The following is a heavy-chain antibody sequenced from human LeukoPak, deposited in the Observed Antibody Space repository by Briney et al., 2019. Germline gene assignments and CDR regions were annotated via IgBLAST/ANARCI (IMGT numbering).Heavy chain of an antibody. V-gene: IGHV3-49*04. Sequence: GGSLRLSCTASGFTFGDYAMSWVRQAPGKGLEWVGFIRSKDYGGTTEYAASVKGRFTISRDDSKSIAYLQMNSLKTEDTAVYYCTRDDNWNFVYWGQGALVTVSS. D-gene: IGHD1-20*01. CDR3: TRDDNWNFVY. J-gene: IGHJ4*02. CDR1: GFTFGDYA. CDR2: IRSKDYGGTT.